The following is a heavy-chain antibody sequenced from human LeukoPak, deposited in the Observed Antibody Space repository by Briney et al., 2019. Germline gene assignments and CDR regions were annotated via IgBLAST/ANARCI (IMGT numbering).Heavy chain of an antibody. CDR3: ARLYYSGSYYTFDY. CDR2: IYYSGST. J-gene: IGHJ4*02. V-gene: IGHV4-59*01. D-gene: IGHD3-10*01. Sequence: SETLSLTCTVSGGSISSYYWSWIRQPPGKGLEWIGYIYYSGSTNYNPSLKSRVTISVDTSKNQFSLKLSSVTAADTAVYYCARLYYSGSYYTFDYWGQGTLVTVSS. CDR1: GGSISSYY.